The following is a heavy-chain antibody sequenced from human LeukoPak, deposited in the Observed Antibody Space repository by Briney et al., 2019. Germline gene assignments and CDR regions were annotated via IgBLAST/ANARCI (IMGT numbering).Heavy chain of an antibody. V-gene: IGHV4-34*01. CDR1: GGSFSGYY. J-gene: IGHJ6*02. Sequence: SETLSLTCGVYGGSFSGYYWSWIRQPTGKGLEGIGDINHSGSTNYNPSLKSRVTISVDPSKSQFSLRLSSMTAADTAVYYCARARYCSSTSCNRYYYHGMDVWGQGTTVTVPS. CDR3: ARARYCSSTSCNRYYYHGMDV. D-gene: IGHD2-2*01. CDR2: INHSGST.